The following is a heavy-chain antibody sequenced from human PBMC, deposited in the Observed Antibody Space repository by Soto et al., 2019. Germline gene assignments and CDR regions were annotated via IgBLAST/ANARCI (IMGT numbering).Heavy chain of an antibody. Sequence: ASVRVSCKASGYIFVNYGVSWVRQAPGQGLEWMGWVSPYTGNTHSATKIQGRLTMTTDTSTSTAYMDLGSLTSDDTAVYYCVMVDNYVTPTPQDVWGQ. CDR1: GYIFVNYG. CDR3: VMVDNYVTPTPQDV. CDR2: VSPYTGNT. D-gene: IGHD3-16*01. V-gene: IGHV1-18*01. J-gene: IGHJ6*02.